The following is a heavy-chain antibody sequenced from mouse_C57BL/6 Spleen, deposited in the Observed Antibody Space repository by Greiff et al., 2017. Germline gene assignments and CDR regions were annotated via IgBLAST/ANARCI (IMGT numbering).Heavy chain of an antibody. CDR3: ARRLTTVVATEDY. V-gene: IGHV1-82*01. Sequence: VQLQQSGPELVKPGASVKISCKASGYAFSSSWMNWVKQRPGKGLEWIGRIYPGDGDTNYNGKFKGKATLTADKSSSTAYMQLSSLTSEDSAVYFCARRLTTVVATEDYWGQGTTLTVSS. CDR2: IYPGDGDT. CDR1: GYAFSSSW. J-gene: IGHJ2*01. D-gene: IGHD1-1*01.